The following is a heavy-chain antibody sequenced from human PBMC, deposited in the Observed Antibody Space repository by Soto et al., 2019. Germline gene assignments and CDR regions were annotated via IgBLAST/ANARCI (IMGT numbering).Heavy chain of an antibody. CDR2: TSSDGSNT. J-gene: IGHJ6*02. V-gene: IGHV3-30*18. CDR3: AKDRVGGPFYYYGMDV. Sequence: GSLRLSCAASAFPFSSYGMHCVRQGPGRGLEWVAVTSSDGSNTYYGESVKGRFTISRDNSKNMVYLHMNSLRVEDTALYYCAKDRVGGPFYYYGMDVWGQGTTVTVSS. CDR1: AFPFSSYG. D-gene: IGHD1-26*01.